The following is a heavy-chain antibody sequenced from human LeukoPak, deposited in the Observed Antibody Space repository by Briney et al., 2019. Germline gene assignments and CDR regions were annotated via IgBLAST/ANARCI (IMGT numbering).Heavy chain of an antibody. D-gene: IGHD4-11*01. CDR1: GFTFSSYS. CDR2: ISSSSSYI. V-gene: IGHV3-21*01. Sequence: PGGSLRLSCAASGFTFSSYSMNWVRQAPGKGLEWVSSISSSSSYIYYADSVKGRFTISRDNAKNSLYLQMNSLRAEDTAVYYCARRPVTTHYYMDVWGKGTTVTVSS. J-gene: IGHJ6*03. CDR3: ARRPVTTHYYMDV.